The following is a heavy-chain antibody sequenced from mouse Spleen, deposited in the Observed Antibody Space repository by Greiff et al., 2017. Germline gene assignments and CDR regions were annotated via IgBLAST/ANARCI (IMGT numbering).Heavy chain of an antibody. Sequence: EVKLVESGPELVKPGASVKMSCKASGYTFTSYVMHWVKQKPGQGLEWIGYINPYNDGTKYNEKFKGKATLTSDKSSSTAYMELSSLTSEDSAVYYCARGDNYGWFAYWGQGTLVTVSA. D-gene: IGHD1-1*01. J-gene: IGHJ3*01. CDR3: ARGDNYGWFAY. CDR1: GYTFTSYV. CDR2: INPYNDGT. V-gene: IGHV1-14*01.